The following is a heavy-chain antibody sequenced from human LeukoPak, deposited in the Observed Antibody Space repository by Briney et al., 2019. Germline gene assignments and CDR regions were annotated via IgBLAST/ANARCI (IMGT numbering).Heavy chain of an antibody. V-gene: IGHV1-69*04. CDR1: GGTFSSYA. Sequence: ASVKVSCKASGGTFSSYAISWVRQAPGQGLEWMGRIIPILGIANYAQKFQGRVTITADKSTSTAYMELSSLRSEDTAVYYCARGYYDSSRGPLRGYFDYWGQGTLVTVSS. D-gene: IGHD3-22*01. CDR2: IIPILGIA. CDR3: ARGYYDSSRGPLRGYFDY. J-gene: IGHJ4*02.